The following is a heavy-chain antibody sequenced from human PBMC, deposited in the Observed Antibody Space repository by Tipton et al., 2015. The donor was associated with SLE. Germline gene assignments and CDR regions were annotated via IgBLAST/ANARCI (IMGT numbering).Heavy chain of an antibody. CDR3: ARPRGIQLGGNWFDP. D-gene: IGHD5-18*01. J-gene: IGHJ5*02. Sequence: TLSLTCAVYGGSFSGYYWGWIRQPPGKGLEWIGEINHSGSTNYNPSLKSRVTISVDTSKNQFSLKLSSVTAADTAVYYCARPRGIQLGGNWFDPWGQGTLVTVSS. CDR2: INHSGST. CDR1: GGSFSGYY. V-gene: IGHV4-34*01.